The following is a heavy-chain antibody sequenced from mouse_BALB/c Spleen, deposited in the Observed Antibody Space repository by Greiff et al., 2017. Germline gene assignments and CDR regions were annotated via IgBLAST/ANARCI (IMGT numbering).Heavy chain of an antibody. CDR1: GYTFTSYW. J-gene: IGHJ4*01. CDR3: ARRGYGNYVDAMDY. D-gene: IGHD2-10*02. CDR2: INPSNGRT. Sequence: QVQLKQPGAELVKPGASVKLSCKASGYTFTSYWMHWVKQRPGQGLEWIGEINPSNGRTNYNEKFKSKATLTVDKSSSTAYMQLSSLTSEDSAVYYCARRGYGNYVDAMDYWGQGTSVTVSS. V-gene: IGHV1S81*02.